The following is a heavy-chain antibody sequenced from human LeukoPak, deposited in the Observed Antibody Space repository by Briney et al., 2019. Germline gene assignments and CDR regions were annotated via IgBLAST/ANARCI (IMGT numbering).Heavy chain of an antibody. D-gene: IGHD3-22*01. CDR2: ISAYNGNT. CDR3: ARDPPYYYDSSGYYYAIFDY. J-gene: IGHJ4*02. V-gene: IGHV1-18*01. CDR1: GYTFTSYG. Sequence: GASVKVSCKASGYTFTSYGISWVRQAPGPGLEWMGWISAYNGNTNYAQKLQGRVTMTTDTSTSTAYMELRSLRSDDTAVYYCARDPPYYYDSSGYYYAIFDYWGQGTLVTVSS.